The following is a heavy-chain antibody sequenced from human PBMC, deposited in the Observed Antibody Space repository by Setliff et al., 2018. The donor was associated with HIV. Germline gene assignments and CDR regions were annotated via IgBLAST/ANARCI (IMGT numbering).Heavy chain of an antibody. CDR2: SNAYNGNT. Sequence: WASVKVSCKASGYTFSSDGISWVRQAPGQGLEWMGWSNAYNGNTNYIEKLQGRVTMTTDTSTSTAYMELRSLRSDDTAVYYCARDAPGDTESAPGYWGQGTLVTSPQ. CDR1: GYTFSSDG. V-gene: IGHV1-18*01. J-gene: IGHJ4*02. D-gene: IGHD6-6*01. CDR3: ARDAPGDTESAPGY.